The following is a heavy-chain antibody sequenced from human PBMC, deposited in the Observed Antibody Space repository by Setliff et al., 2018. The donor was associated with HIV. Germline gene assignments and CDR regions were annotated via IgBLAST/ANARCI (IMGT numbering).Heavy chain of an antibody. CDR3: ARAYRGNVWGSWRQISSWFDS. CDR2: INHSGST. Sequence: PSETLSLTCTVYGGSFNEYYWNWIRQIPGKGLEWIGEINHSGSTNYNESLKRRLRISVDTSKNQFSLSLNSVTAADTAVYYCARAYRGNVWGSWRQISSWFDSWGQGNLVTVSS. V-gene: IGHV4-34*01. CDR1: GGSFNEYY. D-gene: IGHD3-16*01. J-gene: IGHJ5*01.